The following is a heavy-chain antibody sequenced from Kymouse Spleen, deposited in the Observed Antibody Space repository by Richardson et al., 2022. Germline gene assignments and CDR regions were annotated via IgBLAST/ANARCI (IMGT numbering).Heavy chain of an antibody. CDR2: IYSGGST. CDR1: GFTVSSNY. J-gene: IGHJ6*02. CDR3: ARMYYYGSGSYYGMDV. D-gene: IGHD3-10*01. Sequence: EVQLVESGGGLIQPGGSLRLSCAASGFTVSSNYMSWVRQAPGKGLEWVSVIYSGGSTYYADSVKGRFTISRDNSKNTLYLQMNSLRAEDTAVYYCARMYYYGSGSYYGMDVWGQGTTVTVSS. V-gene: IGHV3-53*01.